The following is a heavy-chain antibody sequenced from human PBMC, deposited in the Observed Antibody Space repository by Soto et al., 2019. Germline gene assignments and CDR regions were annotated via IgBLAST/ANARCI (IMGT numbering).Heavy chain of an antibody. CDR2: ISGSGGST. V-gene: IGHV3-23*01. J-gene: IGHJ6*03. CDR1: GFTFSSYA. Sequence: SLRLSCAASGFTFSSYAMSWVRQAPGKGLEWVSAISGSGGSTYYADSVKGRFTISRDNSKNTLYLQMNSLRAEDTAVYYCAKGFWSGYAHYYYYMDVWGKGTTVTVSS. CDR3: AKGFWSGYAHYYYYMDV. D-gene: IGHD3-3*01.